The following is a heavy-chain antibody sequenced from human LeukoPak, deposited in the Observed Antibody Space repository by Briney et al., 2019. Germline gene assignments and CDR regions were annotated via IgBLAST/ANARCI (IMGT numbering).Heavy chain of an antibody. Sequence: PSQTLSLTCTVSGGSISSGDYYWSWIRQPPGKGLEWIGEINHSESTNYNPSLKSRVTISVDTSKNQFSLKLSSVTAADTAVYYCARGYYYDSSGNREYWFDYWGQGTLVTVSS. CDR1: GGSISSGDYY. CDR2: INHSEST. V-gene: IGHV4-30-4*08. D-gene: IGHD3-22*01. J-gene: IGHJ4*02. CDR3: ARGYYYDSSGNREYWFDY.